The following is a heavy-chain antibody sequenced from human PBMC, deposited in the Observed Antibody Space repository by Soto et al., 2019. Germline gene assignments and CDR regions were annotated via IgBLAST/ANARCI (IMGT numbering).Heavy chain of an antibody. CDR1: GSSITNSFY. D-gene: IGHD1-26*01. J-gene: IGHJ4*02. CDR3: ARDFTQVGPLDF. V-gene: IGHV4-38-2*02. CDR2: ISHTGRT. Sequence: SETLSLTCRVSGSSITNSFYWGWIRQSPEKCLEWIGSISHTGRTSYNPSLKSLVSISVDTSKNQFSLTLTSVTAADTAVYYCARDFTQVGPLDFWGQGTLVTVSS.